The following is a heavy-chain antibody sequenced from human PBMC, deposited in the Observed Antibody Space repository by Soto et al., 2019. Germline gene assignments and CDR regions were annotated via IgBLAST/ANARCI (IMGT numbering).Heavy chain of an antibody. D-gene: IGHD4-17*01. CDR3: VMQSSGDYDSYFDS. CDR2: ISGGGGST. J-gene: IGHJ4*02. CDR1: GDTCDSYA. V-gene: IGHV3-23*01. Sequence: PGGSLRLSCAASGDTCDSYAMTWVRQAPGRGLEWVSTISGGGGSTYYADSVKGRFTISRDNSKNIVDLQMNSLSAEDTAIYYCVMQSSGDYDSYFDSWGQGAPVTVSS.